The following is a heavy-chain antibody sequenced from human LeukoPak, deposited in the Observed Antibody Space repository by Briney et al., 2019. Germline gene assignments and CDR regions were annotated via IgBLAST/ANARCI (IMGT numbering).Heavy chain of an antibody. CDR2: IDTVGSTT. CDR3: ARVRSGSDDWVDP. J-gene: IGHJ5*02. V-gene: IGHV3-74*03. Sequence: QPGGSLRLSCAASGFTFSAYWMHWVRQAPGKGLVWVSRIDTVGSTTTYADSVEGRFTISRDNAKNTLHLQMSSLTADDTGVYYCARVRSGSDDWVDPWGQGTLVTVSS. CDR1: GFTFSAYW. D-gene: IGHD1-26*01.